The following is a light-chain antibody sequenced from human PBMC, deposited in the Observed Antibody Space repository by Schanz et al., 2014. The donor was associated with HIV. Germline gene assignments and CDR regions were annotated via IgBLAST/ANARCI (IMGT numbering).Light chain of an antibody. CDR2: GAS. J-gene: IGKJ3*01. V-gene: IGKV3-20*01. CDR3: QQYGSSGT. CDR1: QSVSSSY. Sequence: EIVLTQSPGTLSLSPGERATLSCRASQSVSSSYLAWYQQKPGQAPTLLIYGASSSATGIPDRFSGSGSGTDFTLTISRLEPEDFAVYYCQQYGSSGTFGPGTKVNIK.